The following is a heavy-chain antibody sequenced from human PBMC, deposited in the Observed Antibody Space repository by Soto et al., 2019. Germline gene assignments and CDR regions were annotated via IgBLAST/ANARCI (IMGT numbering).Heavy chain of an antibody. D-gene: IGHD6-13*01. V-gene: IGHV3-48*03. CDR3: ARTMYSNRGWFDP. CDR2: ITSSGSLI. Sequence: GGSLRLSCAASGFTFSSYDMNWVRQAPGKGLEWVSYITSSGSLIYYADSVRGRFTVSRDNAKNSLYLQMNSLRAEDTGVYYCARTMYSNRGWFDPWGQGTLVTVSS. J-gene: IGHJ5*02. CDR1: GFTFSSYD.